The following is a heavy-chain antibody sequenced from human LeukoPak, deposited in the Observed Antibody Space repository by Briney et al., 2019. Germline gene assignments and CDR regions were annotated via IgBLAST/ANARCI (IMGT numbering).Heavy chain of an antibody. V-gene: IGHV3-30*04. CDR1: GFTFSDYA. D-gene: IGHD3-22*01. J-gene: IGHJ4*02. CDR3: ARESESYDSSGSTFGY. Sequence: GGSLRLSCAASGFTFSDYAMHWVRLAPGKGLEWVAVISYDGIYKYYADSVKGRFTISRDNSKNTLYLQMNSLRAEDTAVYYCARESESYDSSGSTFGYWGQGTLVTVSS. CDR2: ISYDGIYK.